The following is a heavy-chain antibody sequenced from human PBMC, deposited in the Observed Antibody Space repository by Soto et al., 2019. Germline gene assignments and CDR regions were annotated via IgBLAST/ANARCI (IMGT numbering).Heavy chain of an antibody. J-gene: IGHJ5*02. CDR3: ARAAGRFGELYWFDP. CDR2: INPLGFST. CDR1: GYTFTSYN. D-gene: IGHD3-10*01. V-gene: IGHV1-46*01. Sequence: QVQLVQSGAEVKKPGASVKVSCKASGYTFTSYNMHWVRQAPGQGLEWVGMINPLGFSTTYAQKFRGKVPIARETSTSTVYLEPANPRSDETAVYYCARAAGRFGELYWFDPWGQGTLVTVSP.